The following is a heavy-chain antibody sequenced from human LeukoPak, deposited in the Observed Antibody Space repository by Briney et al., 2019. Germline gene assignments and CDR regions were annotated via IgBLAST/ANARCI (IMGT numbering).Heavy chain of an antibody. CDR1: GGSFSAYY. CDR3: ARGGPRSYCFDY. V-gene: IGHV4-34*01. D-gene: IGHD1-26*01. Sequence: PSETLSLTCAVYGGSFSAYYWNWIRQTPGKGLEWIGEINQSGRTKYNPSLKSRVTISVDTFKNQFSLKLSSVTAADTAVYHCARGGPRSYCFDYWGQGTLVTVSS. J-gene: IGHJ4*02. CDR2: INQSGRT.